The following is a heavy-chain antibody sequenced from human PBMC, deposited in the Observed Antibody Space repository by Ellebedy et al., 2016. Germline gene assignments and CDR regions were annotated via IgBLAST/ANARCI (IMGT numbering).Heavy chain of an antibody. CDR3: SRGGGCVGGTCYYPDF. Sequence: GGSLRLSCVASGFTFSNYWMSWVRQAPGKGLEWVANIKQDGSDKYYVDSVKGRFTMSRDNAKNSLYLQMNSLRAEDTAVYYCSRGGGCVGGTCYYPDFWGQGTLVTVSS. CDR2: IKQDGSDK. J-gene: IGHJ4*02. D-gene: IGHD2-15*01. V-gene: IGHV3-7*01. CDR1: GFTFSNYW.